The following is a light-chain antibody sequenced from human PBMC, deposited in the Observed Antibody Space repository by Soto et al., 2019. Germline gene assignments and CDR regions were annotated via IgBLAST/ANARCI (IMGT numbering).Light chain of an antibody. Sequence: EIVLTQSPGTLSLSPGERATLSCRASQSINSRYLAWYQQKPGQAPRLLIYGASSSDTGIPDSFSGSGSVTDFTPTISSLEPEDFAVYYCQQFGSSPGFTFGPGTIVDIK. CDR1: QSINSRY. J-gene: IGKJ3*01. V-gene: IGKV3-20*01. CDR3: QQFGSSPGFT. CDR2: GAS.